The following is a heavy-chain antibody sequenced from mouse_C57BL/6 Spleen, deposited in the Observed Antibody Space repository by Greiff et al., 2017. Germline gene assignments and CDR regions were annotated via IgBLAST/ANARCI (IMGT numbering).Heavy chain of an antibody. V-gene: IGHV1-15*01. CDR1: GYTFTDYE. CDR2: IDPETGGT. Sequence: VQLQQSGAELVRPGASVTLSCKASGYTFTDYEMHWVKQTPVHGLEWIGAIDPETGGTAYNQKFKGKAILTADKSSSTAYMELRSLTSEDSAVYYCTRSGYSSGYSDYWGQGTTLTVSS. J-gene: IGHJ2*01. D-gene: IGHD3-2*02. CDR3: TRSGYSSGYSDY.